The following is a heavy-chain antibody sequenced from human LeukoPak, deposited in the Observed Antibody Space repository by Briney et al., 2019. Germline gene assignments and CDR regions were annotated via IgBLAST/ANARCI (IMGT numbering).Heavy chain of an antibody. V-gene: IGHV3-23*01. CDR3: APHDLITHGDY. J-gene: IGHJ4*02. Sequence: GGSLRLSCAASGFTFSSYAMHWVRQAPGKGLEWVSAISGSGAKTYYADSVKGRFTISRDNSKNTLYLQMNSLRAEDTAVYYCAPHDLITHGDYWGQGTLVTVSS. CDR1: GFTFSSYA. D-gene: IGHD3-10*01. CDR2: ISGSGAKT.